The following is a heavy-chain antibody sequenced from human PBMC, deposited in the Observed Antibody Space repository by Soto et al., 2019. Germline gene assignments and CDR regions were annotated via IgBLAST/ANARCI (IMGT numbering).Heavy chain of an antibody. V-gene: IGHV3-23*01. J-gene: IGHJ4*02. CDR1: EFTFSTYA. D-gene: IGHD6-13*01. CDR2: ISVSGGST. Sequence: GGSLRLSCAASEFTFSTYAMSWVRQAPGKGLEWVSAISVSGGSTYYADSVKGRFTISRDTSKNTLYLQMNSLRAEDTALYYCSKSYSSNWYDYFDYWGQGTLVTVSS. CDR3: SKSYSSNWYDYFDY.